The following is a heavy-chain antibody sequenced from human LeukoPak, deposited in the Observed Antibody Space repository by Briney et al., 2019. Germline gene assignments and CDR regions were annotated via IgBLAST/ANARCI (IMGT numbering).Heavy chain of an antibody. J-gene: IGHJ5*02. CDR2: IYYSGST. CDR3: ARGASGYDYVWGSYRSYNWFDP. CDR1: GGSISSYY. V-gene: IGHV4-59*01. Sequence: SETLSLTCTVSGGSISSYYWSWIRQPPGKGLEWIGYIYYSGSTKNNPSLKSRVTISVDTSKNQFSLKLSSVTAADTAVYYCARGASGYDYVWGSYRSYNWFDPWGQGTLVTVSS. D-gene: IGHD3-16*02.